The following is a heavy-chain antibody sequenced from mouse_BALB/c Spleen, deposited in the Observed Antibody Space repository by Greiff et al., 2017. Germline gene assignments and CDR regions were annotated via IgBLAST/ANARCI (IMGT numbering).Heavy chain of an antibody. D-gene: IGHD2-1*01. V-gene: IGHV1-20*02. Sequence: VQLQQSGPELEKPGASVKISCKASGYSFTGYNMNWVKQGHGKGLEWIGRINPYNGYTFYNQKFKGKATLTVDKSSCTTHMVLLGLASEDSAVYYCGRSLYGNYYDMDYWGQGTTLTVSS. CDR2: INPYNGYT. CDR3: GRSLYGNYYDMDY. CDR1: GYSFTGYN. J-gene: IGHJ2*01.